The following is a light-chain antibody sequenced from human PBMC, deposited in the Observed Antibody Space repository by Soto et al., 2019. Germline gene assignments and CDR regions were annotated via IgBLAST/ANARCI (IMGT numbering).Light chain of an antibody. CDR3: QQFDTFSPT. Sequence: DIQMTQSPSTLSASVGDRVTITCRASQSISTWLAWYQQKPGKAPKLLIYDASSLESGVPSRFSGSGSGTEFPLTIIGLQPDDFAAYYCQQFDTFSPTFGPGTKVHIK. CDR2: DAS. J-gene: IGKJ3*01. V-gene: IGKV1-5*01. CDR1: QSISTW.